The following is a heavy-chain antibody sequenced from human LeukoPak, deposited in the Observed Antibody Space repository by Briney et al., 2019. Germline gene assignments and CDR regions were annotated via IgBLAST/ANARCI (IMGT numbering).Heavy chain of an antibody. Sequence: SETLSLTCTVSGGSISSGSYYWSWIRQPAGKGLEWIGRIYTSGSTNYNPSLKSRVTISVDTSKNQFSLKLSSVTAADTAVYFCARVFGNYQEAMDVWGQGTTVTVSS. CDR2: IYTSGST. CDR1: GGSISSGSYY. J-gene: IGHJ6*01. D-gene: IGHD3-3*01. V-gene: IGHV4-61*02. CDR3: ARVFGNYQEAMDV.